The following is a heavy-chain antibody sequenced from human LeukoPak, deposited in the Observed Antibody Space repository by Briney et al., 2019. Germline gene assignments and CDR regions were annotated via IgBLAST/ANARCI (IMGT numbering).Heavy chain of an antibody. D-gene: IGHD2-15*01. J-gene: IGHJ4*02. V-gene: IGHV4-59*01. CDR3: AKGGYCSGGSCYARLDY. CDR1: GGSISSYY. Sequence: PSETLSLTCTVSGGSISSYYWSWIRQPPGKGLEWIGYIYYSGSTNYNPSLKSRVTISVDTSKNQFSLKLSSVTAADTAVYYCAKGGYCSGGSCYARLDYWGQGTLVTVSS. CDR2: IYYSGST.